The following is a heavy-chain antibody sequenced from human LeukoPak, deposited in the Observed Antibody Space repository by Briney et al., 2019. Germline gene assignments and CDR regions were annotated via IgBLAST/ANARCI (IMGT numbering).Heavy chain of an antibody. CDR2: ISAYNGNT. Sequence: VASVKVSCKVSGYTFTSYGISWVRQDPGQGLEWMGWISAYNGNTNYAQKLQGRVTMTTDTSTSTAYMELRSLRSDDTAVYYCAGRISGSYLPFDYWGQGTLVTVSS. CDR3: AGRISGSYLPFDY. CDR1: GYTFTSYG. D-gene: IGHD1-26*01. V-gene: IGHV1-18*01. J-gene: IGHJ4*02.